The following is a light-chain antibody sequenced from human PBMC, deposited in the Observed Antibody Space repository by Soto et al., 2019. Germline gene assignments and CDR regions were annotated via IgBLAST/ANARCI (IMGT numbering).Light chain of an antibody. CDR2: GAS. J-gene: IGKJ1*01. CDR1: QSVRSNF. Sequence: EILLTQSPGTLSLSPGERATLSCRASQSVRSNFLAWYQQKPGQAPRLLIYGASNRATGIPDRFSGSVSGTGFTLTISRLEPEDFAVYYCQQYGSSHPWTFGQGTKVDIK. CDR3: QQYGSSHPWT. V-gene: IGKV3-20*01.